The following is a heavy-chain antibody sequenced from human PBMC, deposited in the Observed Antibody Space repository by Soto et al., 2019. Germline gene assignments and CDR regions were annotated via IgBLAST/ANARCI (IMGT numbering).Heavy chain of an antibody. Sequence: ASVKVSCKASGYTFTGYYVHWVRQAPGQGLEWMGWINPSSGDTFLAQRFQGRVTMNRDTSIGTAYMELRGLTSDDTAEYYCAKGGAIVAAGTRVYLYNAMDVWGQGTTVTVSS. CDR1: GYTFTGYY. J-gene: IGHJ6*02. V-gene: IGHV1-2*02. CDR2: INPSSGDT. CDR3: AKGGAIVAAGTRVYLYNAMDV. D-gene: IGHD1-26*01.